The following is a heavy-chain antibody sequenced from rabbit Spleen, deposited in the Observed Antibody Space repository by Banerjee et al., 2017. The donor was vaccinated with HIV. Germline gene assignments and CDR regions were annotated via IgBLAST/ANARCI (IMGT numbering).Heavy chain of an antibody. Sequence: QLKESGGGLVQPGGSLKLSCKAFGFTISGYWMNWVRQAPGKGLEWIGIIYPITETTYYANWVNGRFTISSDNAQNTVDLQIDSLTAADTATYFCAREDVGGSVSLWGPGTLVTVS. CDR3: AREDVGGSVSL. CDR1: GFTISGYW. CDR2: IYPITETT. V-gene: IGHV1S7*01. D-gene: IGHD1-1*01. J-gene: IGHJ4*01.